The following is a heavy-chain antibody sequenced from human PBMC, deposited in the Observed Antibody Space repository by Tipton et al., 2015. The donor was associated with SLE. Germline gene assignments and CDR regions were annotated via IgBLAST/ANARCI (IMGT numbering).Heavy chain of an antibody. Sequence: TLSLTCTVSGTSISSYYWSWIRQPPGKGLEWIGYIYYSGSTNYNPSLKSRVTISVDTSKNQFSLKLSSVTAADTAVYYCARVYYYDSSGYPDYWGQGTLVTVSS. V-gene: IGHV4-59*01. CDR1: GTSISSYY. CDR2: IYYSGST. D-gene: IGHD3-22*01. J-gene: IGHJ4*02. CDR3: ARVYYYDSSGYPDY.